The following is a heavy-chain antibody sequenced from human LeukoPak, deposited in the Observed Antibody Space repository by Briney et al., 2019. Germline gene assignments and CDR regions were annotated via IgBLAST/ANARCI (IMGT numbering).Heavy chain of an antibody. CDR3: ARARVGTTTIFDY. D-gene: IGHD1-26*01. Sequence: TSETLSLTCTVSGDSISSSTYYWGWIRQPPGKGLEWIGSMYYSGNTYYKPSLKSRVAISVDAPKNQFSLSLSSVTAADTAVYYCARARVGTTTIFDYWGQGTLVTVSS. CDR1: GDSISSSTYY. CDR2: MYYSGNT. J-gene: IGHJ4*02. V-gene: IGHV4-39*07.